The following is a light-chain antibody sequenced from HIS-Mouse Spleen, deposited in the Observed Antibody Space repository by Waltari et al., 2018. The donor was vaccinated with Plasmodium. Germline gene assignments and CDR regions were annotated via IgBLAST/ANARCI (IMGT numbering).Light chain of an antibody. V-gene: IGLV2-14*03. Sequence: QSALTQPASVSGSPGQSITISCTVTSSDVGGYNYVSWYQQHPGKAPKLMIYDVSNRAACVCNRVCGCKSGNKASLTISGIQAEDEADYYCSSYTSSSTLHYVFGTGTKVTVL. CDR2: DVS. CDR3: SSYTSSSTLHYV. CDR1: SSDVGGYNY. J-gene: IGLJ1*01.